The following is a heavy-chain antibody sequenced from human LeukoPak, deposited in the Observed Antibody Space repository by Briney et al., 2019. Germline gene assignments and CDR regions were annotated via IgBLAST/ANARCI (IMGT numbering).Heavy chain of an antibody. V-gene: IGHV1-69*04. Sequence: ASVKVSCKASGGTFSSYAISWVRQAPGQGLEWMGRIIPILGLANSAQKFQGRVTMTRDTSTSTVYMELSSLRSEDTAVYYCARTSSGSYDAFDIWGQGTMVTVSS. J-gene: IGHJ3*02. CDR3: ARTSSGSYDAFDI. CDR1: GGTFSSYA. D-gene: IGHD3-10*01. CDR2: IIPILGLA.